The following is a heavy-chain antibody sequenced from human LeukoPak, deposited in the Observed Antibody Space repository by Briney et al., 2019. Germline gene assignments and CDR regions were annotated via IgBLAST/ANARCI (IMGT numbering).Heavy chain of an antibody. V-gene: IGHV3-23*01. CDR2: ISGSGGST. J-gene: IGHJ4*02. CDR1: GFTFSFYA. CDR3: AKRVTYYYDSRGDY. D-gene: IGHD3-22*01. Sequence: PGGSLRLSCAASGFTFSFYAIHWVRQAPGKGLEWVSAISGSGGSTYYADSVKGRFTISRDNSKNTLYLQMNSLRAEDTAVYYCAKRVTYYYDSRGDYWGQGTLVTVSS.